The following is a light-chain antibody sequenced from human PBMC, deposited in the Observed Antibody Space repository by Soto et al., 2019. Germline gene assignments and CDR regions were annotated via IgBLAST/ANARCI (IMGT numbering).Light chain of an antibody. V-gene: IGKV1-5*03. Sequence: DIQMTQSPSTLSASVGDRVTITCRASQSINTWLAWYQQKPGKAPKILIYKPSSLVSGVPSRFSGSGAGTDFTLTISSLQPDDFATYYCLQYTSYSPRTFCRGAKVEI. J-gene: IGKJ1*01. CDR2: KPS. CDR1: QSINTW. CDR3: LQYTSYSPRT.